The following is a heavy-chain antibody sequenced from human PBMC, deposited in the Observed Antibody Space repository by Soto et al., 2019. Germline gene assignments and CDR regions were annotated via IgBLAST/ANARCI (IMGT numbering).Heavy chain of an antibody. CDR1: GGTFSSYA. Sequence: SVKVSCKASGGTFSSYAISWVRQAPGQGLEWMGGIIPIFGTANYAQKFQGRVTITADESTSTAYMELSSLRSEDTAVYYCATNQTYYYDSSGYFWGQGTLVTVSS. CDR2: IIPIFGTA. D-gene: IGHD3-22*01. CDR3: ATNQTYYYDSSGYF. J-gene: IGHJ4*02. V-gene: IGHV1-69*13.